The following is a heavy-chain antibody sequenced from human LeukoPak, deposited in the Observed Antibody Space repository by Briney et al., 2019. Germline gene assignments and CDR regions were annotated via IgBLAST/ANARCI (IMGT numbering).Heavy chain of an antibody. CDR2: IYPGDSDT. J-gene: IGHJ4*02. D-gene: IGHD2-2*01. V-gene: IGHV5-51*01. Sequence: GESLQISCQGSGYSFTSYWIGWVRQMPGKGLEWMGIIYPGDSDTRYSPSFQGQVTISADKSISTAYLQWSSLKASDTAMYYCARGSKPLSCQFDYWGQGTLVTVSS. CDR3: ARGSKPLSCQFDY. CDR1: GYSFTSYW.